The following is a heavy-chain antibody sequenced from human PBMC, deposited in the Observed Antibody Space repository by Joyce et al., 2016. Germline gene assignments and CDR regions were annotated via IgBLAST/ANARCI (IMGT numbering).Heavy chain of an antibody. CDR1: GFTFSSYA. V-gene: IGHV3-23*01. CDR2: ISGSGTRT. CDR3: AKALSPYYDYIWGSYLDAFDI. Sequence: EVQLLESGGGLVQPGGSLRLSCAASGFTFSSYAMSWVRQGPWKGLGWVSAISGSGTRTYYADSVKGRFTISRDNSKNTLYVQMNSLRAEDTAVYYCAKALSPYYDYIWGSYLDAFDIWGQGTMVTVSS. J-gene: IGHJ3*02. D-gene: IGHD3-16*02.